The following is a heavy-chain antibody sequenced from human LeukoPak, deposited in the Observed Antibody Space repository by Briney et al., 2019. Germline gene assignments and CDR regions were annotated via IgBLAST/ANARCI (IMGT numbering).Heavy chain of an antibody. CDR3: AKGRFLEWLMGNWFDP. J-gene: IGHJ5*02. D-gene: IGHD3-3*01. CDR2: ISYDGSNK. Sequence: GGSLRLSCAASGFTFSSYGMHWVRQAPGKGLEWVAVISYDGSNKYYADSVKGRFTISRDNSKNTLYLQMNSLRAEDTAVYYCAKGRFLEWLMGNWFDPWGQGTLVTVSS. CDR1: GFTFSSYG. V-gene: IGHV3-30*18.